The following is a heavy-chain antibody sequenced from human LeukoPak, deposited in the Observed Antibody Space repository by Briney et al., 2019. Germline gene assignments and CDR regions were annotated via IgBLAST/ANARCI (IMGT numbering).Heavy chain of an antibody. CDR1: GGSISSGGYY. V-gene: IGHV4-31*03. J-gene: IGHJ6*02. Sequence: SETLSLTCTVPGGSISSGGYYWSWIRQHPGKGLEWIGYIYYSGSTYYNPSLKSRVTISVDTSKNQFSLKLSSVTAADTAVYYCARDRSNLWGYGMDVWGQGTTVTVSS. CDR2: IYYSGST. D-gene: IGHD3-16*01. CDR3: ARDRSNLWGYGMDV.